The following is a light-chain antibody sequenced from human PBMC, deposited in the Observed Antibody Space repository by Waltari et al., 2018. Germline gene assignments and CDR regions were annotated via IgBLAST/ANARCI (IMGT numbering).Light chain of an antibody. CDR3: QQYYTTSWT. J-gene: IGKJ1*01. CDR1: QGISNS. Sequence: DIQITQSPSSLSASVGDRVTITCRASQGISNSLAWYQQKPGKAPKLLLYGASRFERGVPSRFSGSGSGADFTLTISSLQPEDFATYYCQQYYTTSWTFGQGTTVEIK. CDR2: GAS. V-gene: IGKV1-NL1*01.